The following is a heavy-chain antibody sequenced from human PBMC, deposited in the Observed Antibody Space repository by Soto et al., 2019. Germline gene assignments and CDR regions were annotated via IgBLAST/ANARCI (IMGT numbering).Heavy chain of an antibody. V-gene: IGHV4-59*01. CDR3: ARQGYDFWSGYHYGMDV. D-gene: IGHD3-3*01. CDR1: GGSISSYY. Sequence: SETLSLTCTVSGGSISSYYWSWIRQPPGKGLEWIGYIYYSGSTNYNPSLKSRVTISVDTSKNQFSLKLSSVTAADTAVYYCARQGYDFWSGYHYGMDVWGQGTTVTVSS. J-gene: IGHJ6*02. CDR2: IYYSGST.